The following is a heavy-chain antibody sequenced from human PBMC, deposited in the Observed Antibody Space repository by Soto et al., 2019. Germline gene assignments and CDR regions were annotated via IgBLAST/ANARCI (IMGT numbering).Heavy chain of an antibody. CDR3: AKVRSRLYGGNPYYSDY. J-gene: IGHJ4*02. CDR1: GFTFSSYA. CDR2: ISGSGGST. V-gene: IGHV3-23*01. D-gene: IGHD4-17*01. Sequence: EVQLLESGGGLVQPGGSLRLSCAASGFTFSSYAMSWVRQAPGKGLEWVSAISGSGGSTYYADSVKGRFTISRDNSKNTLYLQMNSLRAEDTAVYYCAKVRSRLYGGNPYYSDYWGQGTLVTVSS.